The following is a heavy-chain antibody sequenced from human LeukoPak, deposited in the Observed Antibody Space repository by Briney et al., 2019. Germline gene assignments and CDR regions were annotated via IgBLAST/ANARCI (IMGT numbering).Heavy chain of an antibody. D-gene: IGHD3-22*01. CDR1: RCSLGRCSYY. V-gene: IGHV4-39*01. J-gene: IGHJ3*02. Sequence: SGTLSLTLTFSRCSLGRCSYYWGWIPPPPGEGVEWVWCIFHCGSTYYNPSLKSRVNISVDTSKNQFSLKLSSVTAADTTVYYCARHAHYYDTSGYYYGDAFDIWGQGTMVTVSS. CDR2: IFHCGST. CDR3: ARHAHYYDTSGYYYGDAFDI.